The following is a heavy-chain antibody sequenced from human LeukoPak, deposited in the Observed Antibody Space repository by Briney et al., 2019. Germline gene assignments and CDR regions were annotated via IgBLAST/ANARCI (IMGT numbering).Heavy chain of an antibody. D-gene: IGHD3-22*01. CDR3: TRNFDRSGYYLAY. Sequence: SETLSLTCAVYGGSFSAYYWSWIRQPPGKGLEGIGESNYSENTNWIGEINHSENTNYNPSLKSRVTISVDTSKTQFSLQLRSVPAADTAVYYCTRNFDRSGYYLAYWGQGNLVTVSS. J-gene: IGHJ4*02. CDR1: GGSFSAYY. CDR2: INHSENT. V-gene: IGHV4-34*01.